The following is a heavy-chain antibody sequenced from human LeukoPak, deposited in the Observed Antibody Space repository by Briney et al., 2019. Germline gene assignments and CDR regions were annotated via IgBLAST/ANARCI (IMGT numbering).Heavy chain of an antibody. V-gene: IGHV4-59*01. D-gene: IGHD6-6*01. CDR1: GGSISSYY. CDR3: ARGYSSSARGFDY. CDR2: INYSGRT. Sequence: SETLSLTCTVSGGSISSYYWSWIRQPPGKGLEWMGYINYSGRTTCHDNPSLKSRVIISVDTFKNQFSLQLNSVTAADTAMYYCARGYSSSARGFDYWGQGALVTVSS. J-gene: IGHJ4*02.